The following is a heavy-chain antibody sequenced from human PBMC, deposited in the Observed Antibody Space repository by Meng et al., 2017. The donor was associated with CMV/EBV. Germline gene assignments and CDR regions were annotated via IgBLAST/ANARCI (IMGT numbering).Heavy chain of an antibody. J-gene: IGHJ6*02. CDR2: IIPILGIA. CDR1: GGTFSSYT. D-gene: IGHD2-8*01. V-gene: IGHV1-69*04. Sequence: SSVNVSCKASGGTFSSYTISWVRQAPGQGLEWMGRIIPILGIANYAQKFQGRVTITADKSTSTAYMELSSLRSEDTAVYYCARDFVRGRSMDVWGQGTTVTVSS. CDR3: ARDFVRGRSMDV.